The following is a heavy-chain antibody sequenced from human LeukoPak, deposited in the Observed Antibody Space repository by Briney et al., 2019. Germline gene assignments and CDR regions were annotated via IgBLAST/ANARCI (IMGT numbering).Heavy chain of an antibody. Sequence: ASVTVSCKASGYTFTSYGISWVRQAPGQGLEWMGWISAYNGNTNYAQKLQGRVTMTTDTSTSTAYMELRSLRSDDTAVYYCARDLGIVVVPAAILRFDPWGQGTLVTVSS. D-gene: IGHD2-2*01. CDR3: ARDLGIVVVPAAILRFDP. J-gene: IGHJ5*02. CDR1: GYTFTSYG. CDR2: ISAYNGNT. V-gene: IGHV1-18*01.